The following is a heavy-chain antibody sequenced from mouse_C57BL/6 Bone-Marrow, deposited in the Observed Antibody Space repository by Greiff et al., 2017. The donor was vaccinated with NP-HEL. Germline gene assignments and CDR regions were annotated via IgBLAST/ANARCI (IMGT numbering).Heavy chain of an antibody. D-gene: IGHD2-4*01. CDR3: AREGYDSLDY. V-gene: IGHV3-6*01. Sequence: VQLKESGPGLVKPSQSLSLTCSVTGYSITSGYYWNWIRQFPGNQQEWMGYISYDGSNNYNPSLKNRITITRDTSKNQFFLKLNSVTTEDTATYFFAREGYDSLDYWGQGTTLTVSS. CDR1: GYSITSGYY. J-gene: IGHJ2*01. CDR2: ISYDGSN.